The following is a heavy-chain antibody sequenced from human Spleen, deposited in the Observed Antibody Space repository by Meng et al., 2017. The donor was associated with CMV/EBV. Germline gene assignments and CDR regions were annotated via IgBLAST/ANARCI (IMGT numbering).Heavy chain of an antibody. V-gene: IGHV4-31*03. CDR3: ARGALRFFGN. CDR1: GGSINSGGYY. D-gene: IGHD3-3*01. CDR2: IYYSGST. J-gene: IGHJ4*02. Sequence: SETLSLTCIVSGGSINSGGYYWSWIRQRPGKGLEWIGYIYYSGSTYYNPSLKSRVTISVDTSKNQFSRKLSSVTAADTAVYFCARGALRFFGNWGQGTLVTVSS.